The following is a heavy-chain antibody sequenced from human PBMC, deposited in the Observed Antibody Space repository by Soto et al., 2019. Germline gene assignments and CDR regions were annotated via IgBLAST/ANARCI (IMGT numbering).Heavy chain of an antibody. CDR2: ISYDGSNK. CDR3: AKDFRGYDYWYFDL. Sequence: GGSLRLSCAASGFTFSSYGMHWVRQAPGKGLEWVAVISYDGSNKYYADSVKGRFTISRDNSKNTLYLQMNSLRAEDTAVYYCAKDFRGYDYWYFDLWGRGTLVTVSS. CDR1: GFTFSSYG. V-gene: IGHV3-30*18. D-gene: IGHD5-12*01. J-gene: IGHJ2*01.